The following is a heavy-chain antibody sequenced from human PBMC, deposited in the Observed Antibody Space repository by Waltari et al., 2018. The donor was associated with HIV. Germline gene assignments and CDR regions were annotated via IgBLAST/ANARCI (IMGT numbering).Heavy chain of an antibody. V-gene: IGHV3-48*01. D-gene: IGHD6-19*01. Sequence: EVQLVESGGGLVQPGGSLSLSCAAAGFIFNDYSMNWVRQAPGKVLEWISYITDGGAVTYYPDSVKGRFTVSRDNARNSLSLRMHSLRVEDTAVYYCARSSYSSGWAYFDYWGQGVLVTVFS. CDR3: ARSSYSSGWAYFDY. CDR1: GFIFNDYS. J-gene: IGHJ4*02. CDR2: ITDGGAVT.